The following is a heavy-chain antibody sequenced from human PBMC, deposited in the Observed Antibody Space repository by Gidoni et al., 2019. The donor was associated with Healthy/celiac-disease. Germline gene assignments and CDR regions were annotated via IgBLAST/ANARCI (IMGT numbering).Heavy chain of an antibody. Sequence: QVQLQQSGAVLLKPSETLSLTCAVYGGSFSRYYWSWIRQPPGKGLEWIGEINHSGSTNYNPSLKSRVTISVDTSKNQFSLKLSSVTAADTAVDYCARGGRIVVVPAAMSGYYYGMDVWGQGTTVTVSS. J-gene: IGHJ6*02. V-gene: IGHV4-34*01. D-gene: IGHD2-2*01. CDR1: GGSFSRYY. CDR2: INHSGST. CDR3: ARGGRIVVVPAAMSGYYYGMDV.